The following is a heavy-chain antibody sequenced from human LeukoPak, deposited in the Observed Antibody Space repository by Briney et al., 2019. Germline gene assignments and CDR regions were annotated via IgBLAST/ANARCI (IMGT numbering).Heavy chain of an antibody. CDR3: AKDSGIAVAGKFNY. D-gene: IGHD6-19*01. J-gene: IGHJ4*02. Sequence: GGSLRLSCAASGFTFDDYGMSWVRQAPGKGLEWVSGINWNGGSTGYADSVKGRFTISRDNAKNFLYLQMNSLRAEDTALYYCAKDSGIAVAGKFNYWGQGTLVTVSS. V-gene: IGHV3-20*04. CDR2: INWNGGST. CDR1: GFTFDDYG.